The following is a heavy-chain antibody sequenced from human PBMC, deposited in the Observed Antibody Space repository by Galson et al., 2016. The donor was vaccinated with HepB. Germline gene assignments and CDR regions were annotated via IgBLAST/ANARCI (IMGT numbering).Heavy chain of an antibody. CDR2: LRGSGVTT. Sequence: SLRLPCAASGFTFNNYAMSWVRRAPGEGLEWVSALRGSGVTTSYAASVKGRFSLSRDNSKNTLYLHINSLNAEDTAVYYCAKGTAASSKYYFDFWGQGAPVTASS. V-gene: IGHV3-23*01. CDR1: GFTFNNYA. D-gene: IGHD6-13*01. J-gene: IGHJ4*02. CDR3: AKGTAASSKYYFDF.